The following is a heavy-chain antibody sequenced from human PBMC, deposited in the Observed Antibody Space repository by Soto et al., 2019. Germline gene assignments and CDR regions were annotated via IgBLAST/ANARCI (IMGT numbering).Heavy chain of an antibody. CDR1: GGSISSYY. D-gene: IGHD2-15*01. J-gene: IGHJ2*01. CDR2: IAYSGGT. Sequence: QVQLQESGPGLVKPSETLSLTCTVSGGSISSYYWCWIRQPPGTGLEWFAYIAYSGGTNYNPSHKSRLTISVDTSKNQFSLQLSSVTAADTALYYCARFLSLGHSHWYFDLWGRGILVTVSS. CDR3: ARFLSLGHSHWYFDL. V-gene: IGHV4-59*08.